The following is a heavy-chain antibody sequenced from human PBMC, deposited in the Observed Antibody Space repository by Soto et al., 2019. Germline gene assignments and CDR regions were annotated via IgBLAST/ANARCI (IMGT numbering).Heavy chain of an antibody. D-gene: IGHD3-3*01. J-gene: IGHJ6*02. Sequence: SETLSLTCSVSGVTMSYGGYSWSWIRQSPGKGLEWLGEINHSGSTNYNPSLKSRVTISVDTSKNQFSLKLSSVTAADTAVYYCARGRYYDFWSGYPTSIPHYYYYGMDVWGQGTTVTVSS. CDR1: GVTMSYGGYS. CDR3: ARGRYYDFWSGYPTSIPHYYYYGMDV. CDR2: INHSGST. V-gene: IGHV4-30-2*06.